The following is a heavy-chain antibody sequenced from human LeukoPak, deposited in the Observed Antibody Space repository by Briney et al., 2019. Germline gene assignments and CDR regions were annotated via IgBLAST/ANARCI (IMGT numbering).Heavy chain of an antibody. CDR1: GGTFSSYA. CDR2: IIPILGIA. J-gene: IGHJ6*02. CDR3: ARGNTMVRRYGMDV. V-gene: IGHV1-69*04. Sequence: GASVKVSCEASGGTFSSYAISWVRQAPGQGLEWMGRIIPILGIANYAQKFQGRVTITADKSTSTAYMELSSLRSEDTAVYYCARGNTMVRRYGMDVWGQGTTVTVSS. D-gene: IGHD3-10*01.